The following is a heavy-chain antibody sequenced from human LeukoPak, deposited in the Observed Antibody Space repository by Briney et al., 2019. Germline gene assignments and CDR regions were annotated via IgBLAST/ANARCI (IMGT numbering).Heavy chain of an antibody. D-gene: IGHD6-19*01. CDR1: GGSMSSSSYY. V-gene: IGHV4-39*01. Sequence: PSETLSLTCGVSGGSMSSSSYYWGWIRQPPGKGLEWIGSIYYSGSTYYNPSLKSRVTISVDSSKNQCSLKLNSVTAADTAVYYCARRLAVTGRYYFDYWGQGALVTVSS. CDR2: IYYSGST. J-gene: IGHJ4*02. CDR3: ARRLAVTGRYYFDY.